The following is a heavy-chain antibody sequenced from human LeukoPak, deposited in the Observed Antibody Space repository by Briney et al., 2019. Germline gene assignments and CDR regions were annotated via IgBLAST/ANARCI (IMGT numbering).Heavy chain of an antibody. CDR1: GVTFSSYS. CDR3: ARDQGGLGY. Sequence: GGSLRLSCVASGVTFSSYSMNWVRQAPGKGLEWVSYISSFSGTINYADSVKGRFTISRDNAKNSLYLQMNSLRAEDTAVYYCARDQGGLGYWGQGTLVTVSS. CDR2: ISSFSGTI. D-gene: IGHD3-16*01. J-gene: IGHJ4*02. V-gene: IGHV3-48*01.